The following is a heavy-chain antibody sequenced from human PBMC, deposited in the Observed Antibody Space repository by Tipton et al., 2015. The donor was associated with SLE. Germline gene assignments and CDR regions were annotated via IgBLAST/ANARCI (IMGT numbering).Heavy chain of an antibody. V-gene: IGHV4-61*02. J-gene: IGHJ4*02. CDR1: GGSISSGSYY. D-gene: IGHD1-1*01. CDR3: AAVQGVEATGHSFDY. Sequence: GLVKPSETLSLICTVSGGSISSGSYYWSWIRQPAGEGLEWIGHIYSSGSTNYNPSLKSRVTISVDTSKNQFSLRLSSVTAADTAVYFCAAVQGVEATGHSFDYWGQGTLVTVSP. CDR2: IYSSGST.